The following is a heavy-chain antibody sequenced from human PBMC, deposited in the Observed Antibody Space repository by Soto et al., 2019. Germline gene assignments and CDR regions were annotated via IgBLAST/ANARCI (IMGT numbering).Heavy chain of an antibody. Sequence: ASVKVSCKVSGYTLSEVAIHWVRQTPGEGLEWIGGFDPENDETSYARNFQGRVTLTEDTSTDTAYLELSGLRSEDTAIYYCTIAAYCSGATCYSGYNWFHPWGQGSLVTVAS. CDR1: GYTLSEVA. CDR3: TIAAYCSGATCYSGYNWFHP. CDR2: FDPENDET. J-gene: IGHJ5*02. D-gene: IGHD2-2*01. V-gene: IGHV1-24*01.